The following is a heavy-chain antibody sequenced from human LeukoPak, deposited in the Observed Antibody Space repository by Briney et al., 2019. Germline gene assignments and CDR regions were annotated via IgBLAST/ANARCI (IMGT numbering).Heavy chain of an antibody. CDR2: ISGSGSAT. CDR3: AKDQYGEAFDI. D-gene: IGHD4-17*01. CDR1: GFTFSSYW. V-gene: IGHV3-23*01. J-gene: IGHJ3*02. Sequence: GGSLRLSCAASGFTFSSYWKNWVRQAPGKGLEWVSAISGSGSATYYADSVKGRFTISRDNSKNTLYLQMNSLRAEDTAVYYCAKDQYGEAFDIWGPGTMVTVSS.